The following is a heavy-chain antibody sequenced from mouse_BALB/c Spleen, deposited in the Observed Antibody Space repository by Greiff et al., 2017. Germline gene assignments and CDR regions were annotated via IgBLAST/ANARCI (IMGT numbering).Heavy chain of an antibody. CDR2: IYPGDGDT. CDR3: AMDRYDGFYAMDD. CDR1: GYAFSSYW. J-gene: IGHJ4*01. D-gene: IGHD2-14*01. Sequence: QVQLQQSGAELVRPGSSVKISCKASGYAFSSYWMNWVKQRPGQGLEWIGQIYPGDGDTNYNGKFKGKATLTADKSSSTAYMQLSSLTSEDSAVYFCAMDRYDGFYAMDDWGQGTSVTVSS. V-gene: IGHV1-80*01.